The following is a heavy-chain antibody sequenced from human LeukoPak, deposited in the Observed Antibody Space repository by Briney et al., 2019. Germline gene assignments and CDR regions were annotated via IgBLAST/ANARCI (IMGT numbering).Heavy chain of an antibody. CDR1: GFNLRNYG. D-gene: IGHD6-19*01. CDR2: IRYDGSNK. Sequence: GGSLRLSCAASGFNLRNYGMHWVRQAPGKGLEWVAFIRYDGSNKYYTDSVKGRFTISRDNSKNTLYLQMNSLRAEDTAVYYCAKRTAVAGTFDYWGQGTLVTVSS. V-gene: IGHV3-30*02. J-gene: IGHJ4*02. CDR3: AKRTAVAGTFDY.